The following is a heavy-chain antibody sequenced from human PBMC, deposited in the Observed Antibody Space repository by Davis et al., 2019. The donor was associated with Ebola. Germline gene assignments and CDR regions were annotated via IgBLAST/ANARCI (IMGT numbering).Heavy chain of an antibody. CDR2: ITTNGWST. Sequence: GESLKISCTASGFAFSNYNMNWVRQAPGKGLEWVSSITTNGWSTYYADSVKGRFIISRDNAKNSLFLQMNSLRAEDTAVYYCAKDRVVVAATPFDYWGQGTLVTVSS. CDR3: AKDRVVVAATPFDY. D-gene: IGHD2-15*01. CDR1: GFAFSNYN. V-gene: IGHV3-48*01. J-gene: IGHJ4*02.